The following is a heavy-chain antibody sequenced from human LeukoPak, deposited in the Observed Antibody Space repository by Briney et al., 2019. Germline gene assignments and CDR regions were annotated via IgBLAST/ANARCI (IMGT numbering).Heavy chain of an antibody. CDR1: GGSISSYY. Sequence: PSETLSLTCTVSGGSISSYYWSWIRQPPGKGLEWIGYIYYSGSTNYNPSLKSRVTISVDTSKNQFSLKLSSVTAADTAVYYCARYSRNYHYMDVWGKGTTVTVSS. V-gene: IGHV4-59*01. J-gene: IGHJ6*03. D-gene: IGHD6-13*01. CDR3: ARYSRNYHYMDV. CDR2: IYYSGST.